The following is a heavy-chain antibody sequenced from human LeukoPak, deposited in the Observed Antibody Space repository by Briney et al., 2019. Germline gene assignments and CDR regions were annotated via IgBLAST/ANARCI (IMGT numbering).Heavy chain of an antibody. CDR3: ARVSAPPYNFWSGYYTDY. V-gene: IGHV4-39*01. Sequence: SETLSLTSTVSGGSISSSSFYWGWIRQPPGKGLEWIGSIYYSGSTYYKPSLKSRVTISVDTSKNQFSLKLSSVTAADTAVYYCARVSAPPYNFWSGYYTDYWGQGTLVTVSS. J-gene: IGHJ4*02. CDR2: IYYSGST. D-gene: IGHD3-3*01. CDR1: GGSISSSSFY.